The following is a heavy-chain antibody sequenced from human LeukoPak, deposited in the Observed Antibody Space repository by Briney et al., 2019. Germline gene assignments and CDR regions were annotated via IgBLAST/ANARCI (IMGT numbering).Heavy chain of an antibody. CDR3: ARDSGAAAGNGY. V-gene: IGHV4-30-4*01. CDR1: GGSISSGDYY. J-gene: IGHJ4*02. D-gene: IGHD6-13*01. Sequence: SETLSLTCTVSGGSISSGDYYWSWIRQPPGKGLEWIGYIYYSGSTYYNPSLKSRVTISVDTSKNQFSLKLSSVTAADTAVYYCARDSGAAAGNGYWGQGTLVTVSP. CDR2: IYYSGST.